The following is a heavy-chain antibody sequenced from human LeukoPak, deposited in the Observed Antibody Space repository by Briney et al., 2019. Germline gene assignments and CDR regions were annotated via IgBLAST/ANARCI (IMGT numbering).Heavy chain of an antibody. CDR2: ISGSGGST. Sequence: GGSLRLSCAASGFTFSSYATSWVRQAPGKGLEWVSAISGSGGSTYYADSVKGRFTISRDNSKNTLYLQMNSLRAEDTAVYYCAKSPMVRGVPYYYYGMDVWGQGTTVTVSS. V-gene: IGHV3-23*01. D-gene: IGHD3-10*01. J-gene: IGHJ6*02. CDR3: AKSPMVRGVPYYYYGMDV. CDR1: GFTFSSYA.